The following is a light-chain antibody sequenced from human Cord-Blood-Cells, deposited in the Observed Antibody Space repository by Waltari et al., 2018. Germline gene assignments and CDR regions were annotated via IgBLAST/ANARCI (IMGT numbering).Light chain of an antibody. Sequence: DIVMTQSPDSLAVSLGERATINCKSSQSVLYSSNNKNYLAWYQQKPGQPTKLLIYWASTRESGVPDRFSGSGSGTDFTRTISSLQAEDVAVYYCQQYYSTPPWTFGQGTKVEIK. J-gene: IGKJ1*01. CDR3: QQYYSTPPWT. CDR1: QSVLYSSNNKNY. CDR2: WAS. V-gene: IGKV4-1*01.